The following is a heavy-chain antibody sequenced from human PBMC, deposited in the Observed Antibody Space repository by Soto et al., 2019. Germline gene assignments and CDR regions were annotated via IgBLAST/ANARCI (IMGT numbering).Heavy chain of an antibody. CDR1: GFTFSSYG. J-gene: IGHJ4*02. Sequence: GGSLRLSCAASGFTFSSYGMHWVRQAPGKGLEWVAVIWYDGSNKYYADSVKGRFTISRDNSKNTLYLQMNSLRAEDTAVYYCARDEGGSYPFPPDYWGQGTLVTVSS. V-gene: IGHV3-33*01. CDR2: IWYDGSNK. D-gene: IGHD1-26*01. CDR3: ARDEGGSYPFPPDY.